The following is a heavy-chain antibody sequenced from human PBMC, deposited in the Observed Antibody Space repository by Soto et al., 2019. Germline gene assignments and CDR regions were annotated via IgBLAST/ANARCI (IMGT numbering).Heavy chain of an antibody. CDR2: INWNSGSI. Sequence: LRLSCAASGFTFDDYAMHWVRQVPGKGLEWVSGINWNSGSIGYADSVKGRFAISRDNAKNSLHLQMNSLRAEDTAFYYCIKDESINWYSGHFRHWGQGTLVTVSS. CDR1: GFTFDDYA. CDR3: IKDESINWYSGHFRH. J-gene: IGHJ1*01. D-gene: IGHD6-13*01. V-gene: IGHV3-9*01.